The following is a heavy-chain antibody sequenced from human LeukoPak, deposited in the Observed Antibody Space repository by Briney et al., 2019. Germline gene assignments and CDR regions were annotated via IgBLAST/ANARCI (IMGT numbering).Heavy chain of an antibody. CDR1: GGSISSGSYS. D-gene: IGHD4-23*01. CDR3: ARRPGGNSVPTDY. V-gene: IGHV4-39*01. J-gene: IGHJ4*02. Sequence: SETLSLTCTVSGGSISSGSYSWGWIRQPPGKGLEWIASIYYGGDTSSNPSLKSRVSISVDTSNNQFSLRLSSVTAADTAVYNCARRPGGNSVPTDYWGQGTLVSVSS. CDR2: IYYGGDT.